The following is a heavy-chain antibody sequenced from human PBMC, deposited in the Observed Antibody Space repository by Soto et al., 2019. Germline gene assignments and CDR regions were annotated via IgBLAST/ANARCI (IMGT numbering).Heavy chain of an antibody. D-gene: IGHD6-19*01. CDR3: AREAVSGRTGFDY. CDR1: GYTFTSYG. Sequence: QVQLVQSGAEVKKPGASVKVSCKASGYTFTSYGISWVQQAPGQGLEWMGWVNAYNGNTNYAQKFQGRVTMTTDTATSPAYMELRSLRSDDTAVYYCAREAVSGRTGFDYWGQGTLVTVSS. J-gene: IGHJ4*02. V-gene: IGHV1-18*01. CDR2: VNAYNGNT.